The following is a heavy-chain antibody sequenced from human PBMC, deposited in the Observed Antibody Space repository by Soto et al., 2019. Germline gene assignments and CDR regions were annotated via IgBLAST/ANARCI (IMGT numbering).Heavy chain of an antibody. D-gene: IGHD2-21*02. J-gene: IGHJ4*02. V-gene: IGHV3-48*03. CDR1: GFTFSDSE. CDR2: ISSSGDTI. Sequence: TGGSLRLSCAASGFTFSDSEMNWVRQAPGKGLEWVAYISSSGDTIYYAHSVTGRFTISRDNAKSSLYLQMNSLRAEDTAVYYCAKYRGDFHYYFDSWGQGTLVTVSS. CDR3: AKYRGDFHYYFDS.